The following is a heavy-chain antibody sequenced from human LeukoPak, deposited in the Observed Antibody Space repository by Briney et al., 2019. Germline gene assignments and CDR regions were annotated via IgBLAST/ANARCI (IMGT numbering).Heavy chain of an antibody. D-gene: IGHD3-10*01. CDR2: VKSKADDGTT. CDR1: GFSFTNTW. V-gene: IGHV3-15*01. Sequence: WSLRLSCEASGFSFTNTWMSWVRQAPGKGLEWVGRVKSKADDGTTDYAAPVQGRFTISRDDSKNTLSLQMNSLKTEDTAVYYCATEGGSGSYYGDDAFDMWGQGTMVTVSS. CDR3: ATEGGSGSYYGDDAFDM. J-gene: IGHJ3*02.